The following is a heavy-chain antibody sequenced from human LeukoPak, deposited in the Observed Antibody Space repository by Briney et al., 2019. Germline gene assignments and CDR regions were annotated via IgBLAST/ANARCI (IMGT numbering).Heavy chain of an antibody. V-gene: IGHV3-7*01. CDR2: INEDGNEK. CDR3: AKDVAAAGTTQFDY. J-gene: IGHJ4*02. D-gene: IGHD6-13*01. CDR1: GFTFGSFW. Sequence: GGSLRLSCAASGFTFGSFWMTWVRQAPGRGLEWVADINEDGNEKYYVDSVKGRFTISRDNSQNSLYLQMNSLRAEDTAVYYCAKDVAAAGTTQFDYWGQGTLVTVSS.